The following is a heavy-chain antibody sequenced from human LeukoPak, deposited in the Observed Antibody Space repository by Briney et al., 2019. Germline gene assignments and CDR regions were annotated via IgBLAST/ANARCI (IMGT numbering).Heavy chain of an antibody. D-gene: IGHD3-3*01. CDR2: MNPNSGNT. V-gene: IGHV1-8*01. CDR3: ARDYGRSVTYYDFWSGYPPPNWFDP. CDR1: GYTFTSYD. Sequence: ASVKVSCKASGYTFTSYDINWVRQATGQGLEWMGWMNPNSGNTGYAQKFQGRVTMTRNTSISTAYMELSSLRSEDTAVYYCARDYGRSVTYYDFWSGYPPPNWFDPWGQGTLVTVSS. J-gene: IGHJ5*02.